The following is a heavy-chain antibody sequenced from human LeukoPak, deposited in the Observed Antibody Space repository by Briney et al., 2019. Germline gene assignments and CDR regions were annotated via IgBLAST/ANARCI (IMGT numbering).Heavy chain of an antibody. CDR3: ARTLYYYDSSGSDDAFDI. V-gene: IGHV3-7*01. J-gene: IGHJ3*02. CDR2: IKQDGGEK. D-gene: IGHD3-22*01. CDR1: GFTFSTSW. Sequence: GGSLRLSCAVSGFTFSTSWMSWVRQAPGKGLEWVANIKQDGGEKYYVDSMEGRFTISRDNAKNSLYLQMNSLRAEDTAVYYCARTLYYYDSSGSDDAFDIWGQGTMVTVSS.